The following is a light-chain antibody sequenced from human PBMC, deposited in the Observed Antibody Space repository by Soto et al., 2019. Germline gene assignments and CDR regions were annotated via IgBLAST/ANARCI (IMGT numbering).Light chain of an antibody. CDR3: SSYTSSSVV. Sequence: QSALTQPRSVSGSPGQSVTISCTGTSNDIGSFNYVSWYQQHPGKAPKLMIYDVSVRPSGVPDRFSGSKSGNTASLTISGLQAEDESDYYCSSYTSSSVVFGGGTKLTVL. J-gene: IGLJ2*01. CDR2: DVS. V-gene: IGLV2-11*01. CDR1: SNDIGSFNY.